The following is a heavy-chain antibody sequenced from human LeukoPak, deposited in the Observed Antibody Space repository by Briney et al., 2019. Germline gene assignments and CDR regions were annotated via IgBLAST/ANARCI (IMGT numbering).Heavy chain of an antibody. CDR2: IIPILGIA. V-gene: IGHV1-69*04. Sequence: GASVKVSCKASGGTFSSYAISWVRQAPGQGLEWMGRIIPILGIANYAQKFQGRVTITADKSTSTAYMELSSLRSEDTAVYYCARRGYCSSTSCYDDFQHWGQGTLVTVSS. J-gene: IGHJ1*01. CDR1: GGTFSSYA. CDR3: ARRGYCSSTSCYDDFQH. D-gene: IGHD2-2*01.